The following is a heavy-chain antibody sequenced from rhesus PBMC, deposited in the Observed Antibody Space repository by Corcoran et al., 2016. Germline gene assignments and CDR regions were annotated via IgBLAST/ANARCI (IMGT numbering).Heavy chain of an antibody. J-gene: IGHJ4*01. V-gene: IGHV3-30*02. CDR2: IKRKAGVKPA. CDR3: TTALPEFDS. CDR1: GFTFSNSW. Sequence: EVQLVESGAGWVQPGGSLNLSCAASGFTFSNSWLSWVRQAPGKGLEWVARIKRKAGVKPADYAASVKGRFTISRDDSKNTLYLQMNSLKTEDTAVYYCTTALPEFDSWGQGVLVTVSS.